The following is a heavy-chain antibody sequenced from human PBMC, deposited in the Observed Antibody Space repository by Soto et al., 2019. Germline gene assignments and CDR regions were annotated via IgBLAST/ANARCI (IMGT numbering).Heavy chain of an antibody. Sequence: PXGSLRLSCSAAGLPFSGSPIHWVRQASGKGLDWVGRIRSKANTYATAYATSVKGRFTISRDDSKNTTYLQMNSLKTEDTAVYFCTRPGFGDFVDPYDYGIDVWGQGTTVTVS. CDR2: IRSKANTYAT. CDR3: TRPGFGDFVDPYDYGIDV. D-gene: IGHD2-2*01. CDR1: GLPFSGSP. V-gene: IGHV3-73*01. J-gene: IGHJ6*02.